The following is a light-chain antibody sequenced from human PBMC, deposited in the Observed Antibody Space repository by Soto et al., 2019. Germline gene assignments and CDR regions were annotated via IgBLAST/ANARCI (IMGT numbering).Light chain of an antibody. J-gene: IGLJ1*01. CDR3: QSYDSSLSGFV. CDR1: SSNIGAGYG. CDR2: GDN. Sequence: QSVLTQPPSLSGAPGQRVTISCTGSSSNIGAGYGVHWYQQLPGTAPKLLIYGDNNRPSGVPDRFSGSKSGTSASLAITGLQAEDEADYYCQSYDSSLSGFVFGTGTKVTVL. V-gene: IGLV1-40*01.